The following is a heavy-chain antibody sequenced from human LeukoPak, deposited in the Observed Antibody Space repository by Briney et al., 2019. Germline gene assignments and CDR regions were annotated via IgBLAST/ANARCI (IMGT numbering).Heavy chain of an antibody. CDR2: IYTSGST. J-gene: IGHJ3*02. D-gene: IGHD4-23*01. Sequence: SETLSLTCTVSGGSISSYYWSWIRQPPGKGLEWIGYIYTSGSTNYNPSLKSRVTISVDTSKNQFSLKLSSVTAADTAVFYCARHGRGGGKLVNAFDIWGQGTMVTVSS. CDR1: GGSISSYY. CDR3: ARHGRGGGKLVNAFDI. V-gene: IGHV4-4*09.